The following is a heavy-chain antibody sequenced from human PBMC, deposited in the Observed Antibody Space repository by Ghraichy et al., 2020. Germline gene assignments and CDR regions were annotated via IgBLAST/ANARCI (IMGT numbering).Heavy chain of an antibody. Sequence: LSLTCAASGFTFSSYAMSWVRQAPGKGLEWVSAISGSGGSTYYADSVKGRFTISRDNSKNTLYLQMNSLRAEDTAVYYCAKKTLVVSHVYYYYGMDVWGQGTTVTVSS. D-gene: IGHD2-15*01. J-gene: IGHJ6*02. CDR1: GFTFSSYA. V-gene: IGHV3-23*01. CDR2: ISGSGGST. CDR3: AKKTLVVSHVYYYYGMDV.